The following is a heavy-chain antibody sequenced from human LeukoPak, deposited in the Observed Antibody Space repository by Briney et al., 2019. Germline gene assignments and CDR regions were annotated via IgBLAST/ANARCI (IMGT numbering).Heavy chain of an antibody. D-gene: IGHD3/OR15-3a*01. J-gene: IGHJ4*02. Sequence: SETLSLTCTVSGGSISSYYWSWIRQSPGKGLEWIGFISDSGRANHNPSLRSRVTISIDTSKNQLSLKLSSVTAADTAVYFCARGQSVHAWDWDHWGQGTLATVSS. CDR2: ISDSGRA. V-gene: IGHV4-59*01. CDR3: ARGQSVHAWDWDH. CDR1: GGSISSYY.